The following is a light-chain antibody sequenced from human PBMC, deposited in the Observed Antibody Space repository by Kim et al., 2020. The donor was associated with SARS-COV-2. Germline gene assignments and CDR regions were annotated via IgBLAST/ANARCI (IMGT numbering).Light chain of an antibody. V-gene: IGLV3-21*04. J-gene: IGLJ3*02. CDR3: QVWDSSSDHPGV. CDR2: YDS. Sequence: GKTARITCGGNNIGSKSVHWYQQKPGQAPVLVIYYDSDRPSGIPERFSGSNSGNTATLTISRVEAGDEADYYCQVWDSSSDHPGVFGGGTKVTVL. CDR1: NIGSKS.